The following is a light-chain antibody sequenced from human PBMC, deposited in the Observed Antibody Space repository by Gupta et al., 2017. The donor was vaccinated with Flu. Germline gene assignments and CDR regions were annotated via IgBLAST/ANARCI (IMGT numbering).Light chain of an antibody. J-gene: IGKJ3*01. CDR3: QQYGNSPRFT. CDR1: QSVSSSY. V-gene: IGKV3-20*01. CDR2: GTS. Sequence: EVVLTQSPGTLSLSPGERATLSCRASQSVSSSYIAWYQQKPGQAPRLLIYGTSTRATGVPDRFSGSGSGTDFTLTIGRLEPEDFAVYYCQQYGNSPRFTFGPGTKVDIK.